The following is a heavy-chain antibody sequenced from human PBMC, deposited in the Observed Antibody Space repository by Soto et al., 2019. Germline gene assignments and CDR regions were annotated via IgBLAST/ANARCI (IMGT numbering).Heavy chain of an antibody. D-gene: IGHD6-13*01. Sequence: PSETLSLTCTVSGASISAYYWSWIRQPAGKGIEWVGRVHATDGTKYNPSLKSRVTMSIDTSKHQFSLNLDSLTAADTAVYYCARALSSAAGLYFDYWGQGILVTVSS. V-gene: IGHV4-4*07. J-gene: IGHJ4*02. CDR3: ARALSSAAGLYFDY. CDR2: VHATDGT. CDR1: GASISAYY.